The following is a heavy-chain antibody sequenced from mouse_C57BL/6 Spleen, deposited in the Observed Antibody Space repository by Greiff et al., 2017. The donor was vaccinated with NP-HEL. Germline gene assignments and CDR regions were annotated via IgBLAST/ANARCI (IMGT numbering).Heavy chain of an antibody. D-gene: IGHD2-4*01. CDR2: INPNNGGT. Sequence: EVQLQQSGPELVKPGASVKISCKASGYTFTDYYMNWVKQSHGKSLEWIGDINPNNGGTSYNQKFKGKATLTVDKSSSTAYMELRSLTSEDSAVYYCARPGMMTTEMAYWGQGTLVTVSA. CDR3: ARPGMMTTEMAY. J-gene: IGHJ3*01. CDR1: GYTFTDYY. V-gene: IGHV1-26*01.